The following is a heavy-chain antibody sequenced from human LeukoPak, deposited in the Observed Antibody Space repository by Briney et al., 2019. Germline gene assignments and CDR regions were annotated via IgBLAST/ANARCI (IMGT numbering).Heavy chain of an antibody. CDR1: GFTFSTYV. CDR3: AREGTIAAAHDAFDI. J-gene: IGHJ3*02. Sequence: PGGSLRLSCAASGFTFSTYVIYWVRQAPGKGLEWVSVIYSGGSTYYTDSVKGRFTISRDNSKNTLYLQMNSLRAEDTAVYYCAREGTIAAAHDAFDIWGQGTMVTVS. CDR2: IYSGGST. D-gene: IGHD6-13*01. V-gene: IGHV3-66*01.